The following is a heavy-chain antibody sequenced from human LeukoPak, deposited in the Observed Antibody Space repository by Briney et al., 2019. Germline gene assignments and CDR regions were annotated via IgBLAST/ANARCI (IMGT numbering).Heavy chain of an antibody. D-gene: IGHD3-10*01. CDR1: GGSISSYY. V-gene: IGHV4-59*01. CDR3: ARGRHYYYGSGRFDP. Sequence: PSETLSLTCTVSGGSISSYYWNWIRQPPGKGLEWIGYIYYSGNTNYNPSLNSRVTISVDTSKNQFSLKLRSVTAADTAVYYCARGRHYYYGSGRFDPWGQGTLVTVSS. J-gene: IGHJ5*02. CDR2: IYYSGNT.